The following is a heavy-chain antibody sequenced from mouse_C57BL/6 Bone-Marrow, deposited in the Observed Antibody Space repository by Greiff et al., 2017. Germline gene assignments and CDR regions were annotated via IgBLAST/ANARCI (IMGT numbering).Heavy chain of an antibody. CDR2: IDPSDSYT. V-gene: IGHV1-69*01. CDR3: ARKGGYYDYDGDAMDY. CDR1: GYTFTSYW. Sequence: QVQLQQPGAELVMPGASVKLSCKASGYTFTSYWMHWVKQRPGQGLEWIGEIDPSDSYTNYNQKFKGKSTLTVDKSSSTAYMQLSSLTSEDSAVYYCARKGGYYDYDGDAMDYWGQGTSVTGSS. J-gene: IGHJ4*01. D-gene: IGHD2-4*01.